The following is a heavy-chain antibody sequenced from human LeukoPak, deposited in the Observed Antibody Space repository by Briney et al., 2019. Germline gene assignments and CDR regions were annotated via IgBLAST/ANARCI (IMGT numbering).Heavy chain of an antibody. V-gene: IGHV3-23*01. CDR3: AKDTGRGGSSSWYLDY. Sequence: GGSLRLSCAASGFTFSSYAMSWVRQAPGKGLEWVSAISGSGGSTYYADSVKGRFTISRDNSKNTLYLQMNSLRAEDTAVYYCAKDTGRGGSSSWYLDYWGQGTLVTVSS. CDR1: GFTFSSYA. CDR2: ISGSGGST. J-gene: IGHJ4*02. D-gene: IGHD6-13*01.